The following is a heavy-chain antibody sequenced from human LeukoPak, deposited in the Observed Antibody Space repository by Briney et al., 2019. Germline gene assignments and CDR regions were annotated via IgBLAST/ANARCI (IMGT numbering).Heavy chain of an antibody. D-gene: IGHD7-27*01. CDR3: ARNGDSEGYFDY. CDR1: GYTFTSYY. J-gene: IGHJ4*02. CDR2: INPSGGST. Sequence: WASVTVSCKASGYTFTSYYMHWVRQAPRQGLEWMGIINPSGGSTSYAQKFQGRVTMTRDTSTSTVYMELSSLRSEDTAVYYCARNGDSEGYFDYWGQGTLVTVSS. V-gene: IGHV1-46*01.